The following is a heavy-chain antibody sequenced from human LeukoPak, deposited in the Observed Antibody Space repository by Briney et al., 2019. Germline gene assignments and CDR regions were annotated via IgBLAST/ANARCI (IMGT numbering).Heavy chain of an antibody. V-gene: IGHV3-66*03. Sequence: GGSLRLSCTVSGFTFSSNSMSWVRQAPGKGLEWVSFIYSDNTHYSDSVKGRFTISRDNSKNTLYLQMNSLRAEDTAVYYCAKDSGSSGYYGIDYWGQGTLVTVSS. J-gene: IGHJ4*02. CDR3: AKDSGSSGYYGIDY. CDR1: GFTFSSNS. CDR2: IYSDNT. D-gene: IGHD3-22*01.